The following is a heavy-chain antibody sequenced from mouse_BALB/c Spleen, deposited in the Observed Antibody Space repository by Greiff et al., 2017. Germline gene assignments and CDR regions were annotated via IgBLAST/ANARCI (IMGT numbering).Heavy chain of an antibody. CDR2: ISSGGST. D-gene: IGHD1-3*01. CDR3: AREEGYNV. V-gene: IGHV5-6-5*01. Sequence: EVQGVESGGGLVKPGGSLKLSCAASGFTFSSYAMSWVRQTPEKRLEWVASISSGGSTYYPDSVKGRFTISRDNARNILYLQMSSLRSEDTAMYYCAREEGYNVWGAGTTVTVSS. CDR1: GFTFSSYA. J-gene: IGHJ1*01.